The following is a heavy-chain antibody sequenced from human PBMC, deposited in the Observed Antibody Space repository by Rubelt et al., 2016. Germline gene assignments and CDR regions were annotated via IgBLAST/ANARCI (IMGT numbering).Heavy chain of an antibody. V-gene: IGHV4-34*01. CDR3: ARGARSGSGRRNWFDP. CDR2: INHSGST. J-gene: IGHJ5*02. CDR1: GGSFSGYY. D-gene: IGHD3-10*01. Sequence: QVQLQQWGAGLLKPSETLSLTCAVYGGSFSGYYWSWIRQPPGKGLEWIGEINHSGSTNYNPSVKGRVTNAVGTSKNQLSWRLSSGTAADTAVDYCARGARSGSGRRNWFDPWGQGTLVTVSS.